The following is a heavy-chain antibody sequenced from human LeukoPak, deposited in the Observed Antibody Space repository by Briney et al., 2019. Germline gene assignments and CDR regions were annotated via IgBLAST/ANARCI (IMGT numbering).Heavy chain of an antibody. Sequence: PGGSLRLSCAASGFTFRDYYMSWIRQAPGKGLEWVSYISSSGSTIYYADSVKGRFTISRDNAKNSLYLQMNSLRAEDTAVYYCARGSYCSSTSCLPSDVFDIRGQGTMVTVSS. CDR3: ARGSYCSSTSCLPSDVFDI. V-gene: IGHV3-11*01. D-gene: IGHD2-2*01. CDR2: ISSSGSTI. J-gene: IGHJ3*02. CDR1: GFTFRDYY.